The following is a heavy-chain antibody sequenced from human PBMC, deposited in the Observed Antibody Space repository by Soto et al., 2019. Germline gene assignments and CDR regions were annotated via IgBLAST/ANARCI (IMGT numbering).Heavy chain of an antibody. Sequence: QLQLQESGSGLLKPSQTLSLTCAVSGGSVSSGGYSWGWIRQPLGKGLEGLGYIYRSGGTDYNPSFASRVTISLDSAQNQFSLRLESVSAADTAVYYCDRSLLTRIRGATIPYYSVMDVWGQGTTVTVS. J-gene: IGHJ6*02. D-gene: IGHD3-10*01. CDR3: DRSLLTRIRGATIPYYSVMDV. CDR2: IYRSGGT. V-gene: IGHV4-30-2*01. CDR1: GGSVSSGGYS.